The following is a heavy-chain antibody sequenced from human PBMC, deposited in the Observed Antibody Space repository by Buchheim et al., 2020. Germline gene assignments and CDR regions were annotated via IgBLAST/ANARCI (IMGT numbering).Heavy chain of an antibody. D-gene: IGHD1-7*01. V-gene: IGHV1-46*01. J-gene: IGHJ4*02. CDR3: ARDGSNWNYWTGDFDY. Sequence: QVQLVQSGAEVKKPGASVKVSCKASGYTFTSSYMHWVRQAPGQGLEWMGIINPSGGSTSYAQKFQGRVTMTRDTSTSTVYMELSSLRSEDTAVYYCARDGSNWNYWTGDFDYWGQGTL. CDR2: INPSGGST. CDR1: GYTFTSSY.